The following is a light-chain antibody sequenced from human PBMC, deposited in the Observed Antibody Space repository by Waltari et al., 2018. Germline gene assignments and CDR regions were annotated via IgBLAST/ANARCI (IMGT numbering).Light chain of an antibody. CDR2: AAS. J-gene: IGKJ1*01. Sequence: DIQMTQSPSSVSASVGDRVIITCRASQGINNYLAWYQQKPGEAPNLLIYAASVLQTGVPSRFSGTGSGTEFTLTINNLQPEDFATYFCQQGNSFPPTFGQGTQVDVK. V-gene: IGKV1-12*01. CDR1: QGINNY. CDR3: QQGNSFPPT.